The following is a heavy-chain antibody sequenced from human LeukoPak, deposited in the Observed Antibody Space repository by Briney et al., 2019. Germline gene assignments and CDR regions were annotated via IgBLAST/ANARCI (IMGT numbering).Heavy chain of an antibody. CDR2: ISAYNGNT. CDR1: GYTFTIYG. Sequence: ASVKVSCTASGYTFTIYGISWVRQAPGQGLEWMGWISAYNGNTNYAQKLQGRVTMTTDTSTSTAYMELRSLRSDDTAVYYCAREAITMVRGPRWFDPWGQGTLVTVSS. V-gene: IGHV1-18*04. CDR3: AREAITMVRGPRWFDP. J-gene: IGHJ5*02. D-gene: IGHD3-10*01.